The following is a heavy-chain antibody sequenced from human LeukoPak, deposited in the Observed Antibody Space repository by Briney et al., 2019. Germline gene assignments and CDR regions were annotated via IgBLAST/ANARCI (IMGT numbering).Heavy chain of an antibody. CDR3: ARHRGSGWYYFDY. J-gene: IGHJ4*02. Sequence: SETLSLTCAVYGGSFSGYYWSWIRQPPGKGLEWIGSIYYSGSTYYNPSLKSRVTISVDTSKNQFSLKLSSVTAADTAVYYCARHRGSGWYYFDYWGQGTLVTVSS. D-gene: IGHD6-19*01. CDR1: GGSFSGYY. CDR2: IYYSGST. V-gene: IGHV4-34*01.